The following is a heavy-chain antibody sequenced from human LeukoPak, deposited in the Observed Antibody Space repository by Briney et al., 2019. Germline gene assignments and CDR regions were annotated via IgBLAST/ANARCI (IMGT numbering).Heavy chain of an antibody. V-gene: IGHV3-74*01. CDR3: AKAVDDILTGHYQLSLDY. Sequence: QPGGSLRLSCVASGFTFSNSWMHWVRQVPGKGLLWVSRISSDGSSSIYADSVKGRFTISRDNAKNTLYLQMSSLRAEDTAVYYCAKAVDDILTGHYQLSLDYWGQGTLVTVSS. CDR2: ISSDGSSS. J-gene: IGHJ4*02. CDR1: GFTFSNSW. D-gene: IGHD3-9*01.